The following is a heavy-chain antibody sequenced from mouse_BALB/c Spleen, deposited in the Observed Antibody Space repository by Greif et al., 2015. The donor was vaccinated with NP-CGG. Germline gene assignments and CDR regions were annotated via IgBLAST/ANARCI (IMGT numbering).Heavy chain of an antibody. CDR3: ARSFSYGRDYFDY. Sequence: VQLQQSGAELARPGASVKLSCKASGYTFTSYWMQWVKQRPGQGLEWIGAIYPGDGDTRYTQKFKGKATLTADKSSSTAYMQLSSLASEDSAVYYCARSFSYGRDYFDYWGQGTTLTVSS. CDR1: GYTFTSYW. V-gene: IGHV1-87*01. J-gene: IGHJ2*01. CDR2: IYPGDGDT. D-gene: IGHD1-2*01.